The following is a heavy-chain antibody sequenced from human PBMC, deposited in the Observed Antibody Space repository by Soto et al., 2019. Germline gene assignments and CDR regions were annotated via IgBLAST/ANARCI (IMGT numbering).Heavy chain of an antibody. J-gene: IGHJ5*02. CDR3: ARDVGYCSSTSCYGVPHWFDP. V-gene: IGHV3-11*01. D-gene: IGHD2-2*01. CDR1: GFTFSDYY. CDR2: ISSSGSTI. Sequence: GGSLRFSCAASGFTFSDYYMSWIRQAPGKGLEWVSYISSSGSTIYYADSVKGRFTISRDNAKNSLYLQMNSLRAEDTAVYYCARDVGYCSSTSCYGVPHWFDPWGQGTLVTVSS.